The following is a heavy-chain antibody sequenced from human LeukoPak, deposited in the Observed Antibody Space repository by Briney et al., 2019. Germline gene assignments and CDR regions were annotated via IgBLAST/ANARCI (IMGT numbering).Heavy chain of an antibody. J-gene: IGHJ6*03. CDR1: GGSISSYY. V-gene: IGHV4-4*09. CDR2: IYTSGST. Sequence: KPSETLSLTCTVSGGSISSYYWSWIRQPPGKGLEWIGYIYTSGSTNYNPSLKSRVTISVDTSKNQFSLKLSPVTAADTAVYYCARRGSSYYYYMDVWGRGTTVTVSS. CDR3: ARRGSSYYYYMDV. D-gene: IGHD6-13*01.